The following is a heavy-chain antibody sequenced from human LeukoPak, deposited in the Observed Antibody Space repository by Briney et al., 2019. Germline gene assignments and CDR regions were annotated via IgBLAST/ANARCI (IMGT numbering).Heavy chain of an antibody. J-gene: IGHJ5*01. Sequence: GGSLRLSCAASGFTFSSYAMSWLRQAPGKGLEWVSAISGSGGSTYYADSVKGRSTISRDNSKNTLYLQMNSLRAEDTAVYYCAKPPTKILFGEFKWFDPLGQGTLVTVSS. V-gene: IGHV3-23*01. CDR2: ISGSGGST. CDR3: AKPPTKILFGEFKWFDP. CDR1: GFTFSSYA. D-gene: IGHD3-10*01.